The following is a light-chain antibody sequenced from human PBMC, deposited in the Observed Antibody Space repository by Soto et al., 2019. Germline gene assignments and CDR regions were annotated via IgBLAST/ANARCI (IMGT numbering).Light chain of an antibody. CDR3: QQYGSSPLT. CDR2: GAS. Sequence: EIVLTQSPGTLSLSPGERATLSCRASQSVTSSYLAWYQQKPGQAPRLLIYGASSRDTGVPDRFSGSGSGTDFTLTISRLEPGDFAVYYCQQYGSSPLTFGGGTKVEIK. J-gene: IGKJ4*01. V-gene: IGKV3-20*01. CDR1: QSVTSSY.